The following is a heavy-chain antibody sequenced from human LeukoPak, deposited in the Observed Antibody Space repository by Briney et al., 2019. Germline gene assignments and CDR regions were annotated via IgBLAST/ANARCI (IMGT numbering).Heavy chain of an antibody. CDR3: ARGADTHFDY. CDR2: IGTAGDT. D-gene: IGHD2-15*01. Sequence: GGSLRLSCAAAGFTFSNYDMHWVRQATGKGLEWVSAIGTAGDTYYQGSVRGRFTMSRENAKNSLYLQMNSLTAGDTAVYYCARGADTHFDYWGQGILVTVSS. J-gene: IGHJ4*02. CDR1: GFTFSNYD. V-gene: IGHV3-13*04.